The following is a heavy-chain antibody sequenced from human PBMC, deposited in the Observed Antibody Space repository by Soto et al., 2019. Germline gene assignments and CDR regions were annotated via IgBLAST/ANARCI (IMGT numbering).Heavy chain of an antibody. Sequence: QVQLVESGGGVVQPGRSLRLSCAASGFTFSSYGMHWVRQAPGKGLEWVAVISFDGSNKYYADSVKGRFTISRDNSKNTLYLQMNSLRAEDTAVYYCARGRGGGNSDPFDYWGQGTLVTVSS. CDR3: ARGRGGGNSDPFDY. CDR2: ISFDGSNK. J-gene: IGHJ4*02. V-gene: IGHV3-30*03. D-gene: IGHD2-21*02. CDR1: GFTFSSYG.